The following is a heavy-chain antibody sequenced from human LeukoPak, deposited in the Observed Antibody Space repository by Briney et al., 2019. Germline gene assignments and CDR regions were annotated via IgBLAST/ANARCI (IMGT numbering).Heavy chain of an antibody. J-gene: IGHJ5*02. CDR1: GGSISSYY. D-gene: IGHD1-7*01. V-gene: IGHV4-59*08. CDR2: MYYSGST. CDR3: ARLVSGNYGWFDP. Sequence: SETLSPTCTVSGGSISSYYWSWIRQPPGKGLEWIGYMYYSGSTNYNPSLKSRVTISVDTSKNQFSLKLSSVTAADTAVYYCARLVSGNYGWFDPWGQGTLVTVSS.